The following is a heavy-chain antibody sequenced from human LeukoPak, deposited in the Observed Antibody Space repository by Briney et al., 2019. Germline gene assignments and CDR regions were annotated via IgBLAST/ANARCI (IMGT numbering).Heavy chain of an antibody. CDR1: GGSVSSSNYY. Sequence: SETLSLTCTVSGGSVSSSNYYWGWIRQPPGKGLEWIGSIHYSGSSYYNPSLKGRVTISVYSSKKQFSLKLSSVTAADTAVYYCARHSATVIIDWYFDLWGRGTLVTVSS. CDR2: IHYSGSS. V-gene: IGHV4-39*01. CDR3: ARHSATVIIDWYFDL. J-gene: IGHJ2*01. D-gene: IGHD4-23*01.